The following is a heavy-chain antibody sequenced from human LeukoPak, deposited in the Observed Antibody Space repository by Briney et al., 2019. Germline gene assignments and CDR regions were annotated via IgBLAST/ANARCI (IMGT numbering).Heavy chain of an antibody. CDR1: GFTFSSYE. D-gene: IGHD6-13*01. Sequence: QPGGSLRLSCAASGFTFSSYEMNWVRQAPGKGLVWVSYISSSGGTIYYADSVKGRFTVSRDNAKNSLYLQMNSLRAEDTAVYYCARISSWYKGGFDYWGQGTLVTVSS. CDR2: ISSSGGTI. CDR3: ARISSWYKGGFDY. J-gene: IGHJ4*02. V-gene: IGHV3-48*03.